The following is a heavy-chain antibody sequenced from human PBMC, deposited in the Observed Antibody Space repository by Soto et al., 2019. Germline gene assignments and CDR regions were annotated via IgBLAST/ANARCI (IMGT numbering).Heavy chain of an antibody. J-gene: IGHJ5*02. V-gene: IGHV3-7*02. CDR2: IKQDGSEK. D-gene: IGHD3-22*01. CDR1: GFTFSSYW. Sequence: PGGSLRLSCAASGFTFSSYWMSWVRQAPGKGLEWVANIKQDGSEKYYVDSVKGRFTISRDNAKNSLSLQMNSLRAEDTAVYYCARPLYYYDSRGYYSPWGQGTLVTVSS. CDR3: ARPLYYYDSRGYYSP.